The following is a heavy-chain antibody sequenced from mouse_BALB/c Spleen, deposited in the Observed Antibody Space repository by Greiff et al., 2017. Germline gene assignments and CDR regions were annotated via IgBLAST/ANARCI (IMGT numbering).Heavy chain of an antibody. J-gene: IGHJ1*01. CDR1: GFSLTSYD. Sequence: VKLVESGPGLVAPSQSLSITCTVSGFSLTSYDISWIRQPPGKGLEWLGVIWTGGGTNYNSAFMSRLSISKDNSKSQVFLKMNSLQTDDTAIYYCVSNYYGSSPFDVWGAGTTVTVSS. CDR2: IWTGGGT. D-gene: IGHD1-1*01. V-gene: IGHV2-9-2*01. CDR3: VSNYYGSSPFDV.